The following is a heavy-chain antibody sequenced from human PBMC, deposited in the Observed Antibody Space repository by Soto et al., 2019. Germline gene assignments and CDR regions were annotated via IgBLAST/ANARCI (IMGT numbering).Heavy chain of an antibody. Sequence: QVQLVESGGGVVQPGGSLRLSCEASGFTFSNYGMHWVRQAPGKGLEWVAVISFDGRNTHHADAVKGRFAISRDNSKNTFYLQMNSLRAEDTAVYYCASPPPDYYSRGWFDTDYWGQGTLVTVSS. J-gene: IGHJ4*02. V-gene: IGHV3-30*03. CDR1: GFTFSNYG. CDR2: ISFDGRNT. CDR3: ASPPPDYYSRGWFDTDY. D-gene: IGHD6-19*01.